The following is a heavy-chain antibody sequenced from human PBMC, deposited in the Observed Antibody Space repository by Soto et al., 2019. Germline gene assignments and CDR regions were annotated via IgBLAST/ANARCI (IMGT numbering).Heavy chain of an antibody. J-gene: IGHJ4*02. CDR2: IDWDDDK. D-gene: IGHD3-10*01. CDR3: ARAFYYGLGSYYSFDY. Sequence: SGPTLVNPTQTLTLTCTFSGFSVSSSGICVSWIRQPPGKALEWLALIDWDDDKYYSTSLKTRLTISKDTSKNQVVLTITNMDPEDTATYYCARAFYYGLGSYYSFDYLGQGTLVTVSS. V-gene: IGHV2-70*01. CDR1: GFSVSSSGIC.